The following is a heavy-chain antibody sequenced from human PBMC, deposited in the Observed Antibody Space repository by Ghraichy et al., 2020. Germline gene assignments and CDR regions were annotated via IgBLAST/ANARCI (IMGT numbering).Heavy chain of an antibody. Sequence: GESLNISCAASGFTFSYYAMHWVRQAPGKGLEWVAVTSNDGSNKYYADSVKARFTIARNNSKNTLYLQMQRLRAEDTAGYYCARDLSFARSWYGYFDYWGQGTLVTVSS. V-gene: IGHV3-30-3*01. CDR2: TSNDGSNK. CDR3: ARDLSFARSWYGYFDY. D-gene: IGHD6-13*01. J-gene: IGHJ4*02. CDR1: GFTFSYYA.